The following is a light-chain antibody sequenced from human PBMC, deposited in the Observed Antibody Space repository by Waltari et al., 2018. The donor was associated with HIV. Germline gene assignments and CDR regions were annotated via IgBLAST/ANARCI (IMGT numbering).Light chain of an antibody. CDR3: QSYDSSLSAYVV. CDR1: SSNIGAGYD. CDR2: ANI. Sequence: QSVLTQPPSVSGAPGQRVTISCTGTSSNIGAGYDVRWYQQLPGTAPKLLIYANIHRPSGVPDRFSVSKSATSASLAITGLQAEDEADYFCQSYDSSLSAYVVFGGGTKLTVL. J-gene: IGLJ2*01. V-gene: IGLV1-40*01.